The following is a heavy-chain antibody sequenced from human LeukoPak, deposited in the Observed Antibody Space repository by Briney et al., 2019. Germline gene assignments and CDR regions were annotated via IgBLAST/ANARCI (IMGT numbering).Heavy chain of an antibody. Sequence: ASETLSLTCTVSGGSISSYYWSWIRQPPGKGLEWIGYIYYSGSTNYNPSLKSRVTISVDTSKNQFSLKLSSVTAADTAVYYCASYGSGSYSMGFDCWGQGTLVTVSS. D-gene: IGHD3-10*01. CDR1: GGSISSYY. V-gene: IGHV4-59*01. J-gene: IGHJ4*02. CDR2: IYYSGST. CDR3: ASYGSGSYSMGFDC.